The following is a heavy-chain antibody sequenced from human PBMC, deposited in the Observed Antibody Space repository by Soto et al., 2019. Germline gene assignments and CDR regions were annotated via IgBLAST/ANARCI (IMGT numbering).Heavy chain of an antibody. CDR1: RYIFTAYF. Sequence: QVQLVQSGAEVKKPGASGKVSCKAPRYIFTAYFMHWVRQAPGQGLEWMGWINPNNGATHYGLSFQGRVTMTSDTSISTAYMELSSLRSDDTAVYYCASLDPGARFDPWGPGTLVIVSS. CDR2: INPNNGAT. CDR3: ASLDPGARFDP. V-gene: IGHV1-2*02. J-gene: IGHJ5*02.